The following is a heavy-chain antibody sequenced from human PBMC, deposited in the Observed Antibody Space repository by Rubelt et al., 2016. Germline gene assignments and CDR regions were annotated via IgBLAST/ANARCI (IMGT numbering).Heavy chain of an antibody. CDR2: ISSSSSYI. CDR1: GFTFSSYS. D-gene: IGHD1-26*01. Sequence: EVQLVESGGGLVKPGGSLRLSCAASGFTFSSYSMNWVRQAPGKGLEWVSSISSSSSYIYYAESWRGRFTSSEDNAKKSQYLQMNRLGAEDTAVDYCVRDFRFGSPGAFDIWGQGTMVTVSS. CDR3: VRDFRFGSPGAFDI. V-gene: IGHV3-21*01. J-gene: IGHJ3*02.